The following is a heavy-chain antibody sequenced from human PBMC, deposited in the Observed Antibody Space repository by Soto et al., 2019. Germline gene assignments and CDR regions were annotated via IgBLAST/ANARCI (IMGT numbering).Heavy chain of an antibody. J-gene: IGHJ5*02. CDR2: IYASGST. CDR3: ARSAIPRGGWFRP. CDR1: DDSLSTYY. Sequence: KLSETLSLTCNVSDDSLSTYYWSWIRQPAGKGLEWIGRIYASGSTNYNPSLKGRVSMSVDTSKKQFSLRMISVTAADTAMYYCARSAIPRGGWFRPWGQGVLVTVSS. V-gene: IGHV4-4*07. D-gene: IGHD2-21*01.